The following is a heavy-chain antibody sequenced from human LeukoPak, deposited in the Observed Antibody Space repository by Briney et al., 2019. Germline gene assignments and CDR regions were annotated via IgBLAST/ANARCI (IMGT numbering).Heavy chain of an antibody. CDR2: ISGSGNDI. V-gene: IGHV3-11*01. J-gene: IGHJ4*02. CDR3: GTHAGRTGSDD. D-gene: IGHD3/OR15-3a*01. CDR1: GDSISSYY. Sequence: LSLTCTVSGDSISSYYWSWIRQAPGKGLEWVSYISGSGNDISYADSVKGRFTISRDNAKGSLYLQMNSLRAADTAVYYCGTHAGRTGSDDWGQGTLVTVSS.